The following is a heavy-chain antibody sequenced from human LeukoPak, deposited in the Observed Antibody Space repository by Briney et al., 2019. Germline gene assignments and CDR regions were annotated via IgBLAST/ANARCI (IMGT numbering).Heavy chain of an antibody. D-gene: IGHD6-13*01. V-gene: IGHV4-39*07. CDR1: GGSISSYY. Sequence: SETLSLTCTVSGGSISSYYWGWIRQPPGKGLEWIGSIYYSGSTYYNPSLKSRVTISVDTSKNQFSLKLSSVTAADTAVYYCAREGGQQLVPVFDYWGQGTLVTVSS. CDR2: IYYSGST. CDR3: AREGGQQLVPVFDY. J-gene: IGHJ4*02.